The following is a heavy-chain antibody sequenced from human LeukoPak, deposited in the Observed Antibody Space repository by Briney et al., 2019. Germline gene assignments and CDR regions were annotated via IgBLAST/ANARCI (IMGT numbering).Heavy chain of an antibody. D-gene: IGHD7-27*01. CDR3: ARDRTGDLYIDC. CDR1: GYSISSGYY. J-gene: IGHJ4*02. Sequence: SETLSLTCTVSGYSISSGYYWGWIRQPPGKGLEWIGSIYHSGSTYYNPSLKSRVTISVDTSKNQFSLQLNSVTPEDTAVYYCARDRTGDLYIDCWGQGTLVTVSS. CDR2: IYHSGST. V-gene: IGHV4-38-2*02.